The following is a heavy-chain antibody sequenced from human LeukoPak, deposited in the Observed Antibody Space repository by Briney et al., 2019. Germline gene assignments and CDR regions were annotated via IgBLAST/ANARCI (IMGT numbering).Heavy chain of an antibody. J-gene: IGHJ4*02. CDR3: TRERVGDIVY. D-gene: IGHD1-26*01. Sequence: GGSLRLSCAASGFTFGDYAMSWVRQAPGKGLEWVGFIRSKAYGGTTEYAASVKGRFTISRDDSKSIAYLQMNSLKTEDTAVYYCTRERVGDIVYWGQGTLVTVSS. CDR2: IRSKAYGGTT. CDR1: GFTFGDYA. V-gene: IGHV3-49*04.